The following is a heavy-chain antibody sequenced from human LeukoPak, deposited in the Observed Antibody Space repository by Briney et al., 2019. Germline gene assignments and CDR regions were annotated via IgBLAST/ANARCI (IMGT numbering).Heavy chain of an antibody. D-gene: IGHD5-24*01. Sequence: SGPTLVNPTQTLTLTCTFSGFSLSTSGMCVSWIRQPPGKALEWLACIDRDDDKYYSTSLKTRLTISKDTSKNQVVLTMTNMDPVDTATYYCARIRVIEMATSGFDYWGQGTLVTVSS. CDR1: GFSLSTSGMC. J-gene: IGHJ4*02. CDR2: IDRDDDK. CDR3: ARIRVIEMATSGFDY. V-gene: IGHV2-70*11.